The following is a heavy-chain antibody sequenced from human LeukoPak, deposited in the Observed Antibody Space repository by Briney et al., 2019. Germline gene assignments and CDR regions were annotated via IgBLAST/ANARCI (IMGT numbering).Heavy chain of an antibody. CDR2: IIPIFGTA. CDR3: ARDGNPYDPMYYFDY. CDR1: GGTFSSYA. V-gene: IGHV1-69*05. J-gene: IGHJ4*02. Sequence: ASVKVSCKASGGTFSSYAISWVRQAPGQGLEWMGGIIPIFGTANYAQKFQGRVTITTDESTSTAYMELSSLRSEDTAVYYCARDGNPYDPMYYFDYWGQGTLVTVSS. D-gene: IGHD1-14*01.